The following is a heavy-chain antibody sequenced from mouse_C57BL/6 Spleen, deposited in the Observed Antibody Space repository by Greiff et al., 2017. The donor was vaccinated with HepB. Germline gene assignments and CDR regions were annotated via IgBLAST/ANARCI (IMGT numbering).Heavy chain of an antibody. CDR3: ARADYGGWYFDV. J-gene: IGHJ1*03. CDR1: GYTFTDYY. D-gene: IGHD2-4*01. Sequence: EVQLQQSGPELVKPGASVKISCKASGYTFTDYYMNWVKQSHGKSLEWIGDINPNNGGTSYNQKFKGKATLTVDKSSSTAYMELRSLTSEDSAVYYCARADYGGWYFDVWGTGTTVTVSS. CDR2: INPNNGGT. V-gene: IGHV1-26*01.